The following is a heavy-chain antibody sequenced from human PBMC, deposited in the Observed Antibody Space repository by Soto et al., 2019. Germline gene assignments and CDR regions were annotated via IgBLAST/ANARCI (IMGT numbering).Heavy chain of an antibody. CDR3: ARSMFYSDGSNSSPFDF. Sequence: PSETLSLTCTVSGASMNNYYWSWIRQPPGKGLEWIGYFYYTGSINYNPSLKSRVTIFIDASRNQFSLRLTSVTAADTAIYYCARSMFYSDGSNSSPFDFWGQGILVTV. D-gene: IGHD3-22*01. CDR2: FYYTGSI. V-gene: IGHV4-59*12. CDR1: GASMNNYY. J-gene: IGHJ4*02.